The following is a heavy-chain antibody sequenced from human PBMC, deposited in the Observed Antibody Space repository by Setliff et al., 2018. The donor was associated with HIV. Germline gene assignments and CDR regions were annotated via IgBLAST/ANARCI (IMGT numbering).Heavy chain of an antibody. D-gene: IGHD4-17*01. CDR3: ARGGNGDYISVGYYYFMDV. J-gene: IGHJ6*03. V-gene: IGHV3-66*02. CDR2: TYYVGTT. CDR1: GFSVSGNY. Sequence: GESLKISCEAYGFSVSGNYMTWVRQAPGKGLEWVSVTYYVGTTIYADSVKGRFTVSRDTSKNTLYLQMDNLRPEDTAVYSCARGGNGDYISVGYYYFMDVWGKGTTVTVSS.